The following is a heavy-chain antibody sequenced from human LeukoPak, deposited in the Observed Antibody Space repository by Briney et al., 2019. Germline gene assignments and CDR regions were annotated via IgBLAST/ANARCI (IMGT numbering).Heavy chain of an antibody. CDR1: GGSISSYY. CDR3: ARRGLYGSGP. CDR2: IYYGGST. D-gene: IGHD3-10*01. Sequence: SETLSLTCTVSGGSISSYYWSWIRQPPGKGLEWIGYIYYGGSTNYNPSLKSRVTISVDTSKNQFSLKLSSVTAADTAVYYCARRGLYGSGPWGQGTLVTVSS. V-gene: IGHV4-59*08. J-gene: IGHJ5*02.